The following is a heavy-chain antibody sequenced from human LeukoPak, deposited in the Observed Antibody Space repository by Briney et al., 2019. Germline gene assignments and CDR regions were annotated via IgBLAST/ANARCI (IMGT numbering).Heavy chain of an antibody. V-gene: IGHV3-49*03. Sequence: GGSLRLSCTASGFTFGDYLMSWIRQAPGKGLEWVGFLRSKAYGGTTEYAASVKGRFTISRDDSKSIAYLQMNSLKTEDTAVYYCTRYGLSSSSRFDYWGQGALVTVSS. J-gene: IGHJ4*02. CDR1: GFTFGDYL. D-gene: IGHD6-6*01. CDR3: TRYGLSSSSRFDY. CDR2: LRSKAYGGTT.